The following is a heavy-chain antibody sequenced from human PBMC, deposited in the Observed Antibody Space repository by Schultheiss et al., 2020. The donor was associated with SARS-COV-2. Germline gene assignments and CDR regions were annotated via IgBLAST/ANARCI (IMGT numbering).Heavy chain of an antibody. V-gene: IGHV3-33*06. CDR2: IWYDGSNK. J-gene: IGHJ4*02. D-gene: IGHD3-10*01. CDR3: AKDYPSEGPAYGSGSYPFDY. Sequence: GGSLRLSCAASGFTFSSYAMSWVRQAPGKGLEWVAVIWYDGSNKYYADSVKGRFTISRDNAKNSLYLQMNSLRAEDTAVYYCAKDYPSEGPAYGSGSYPFDYWGQGTLVTVSS. CDR1: GFTFSSYA.